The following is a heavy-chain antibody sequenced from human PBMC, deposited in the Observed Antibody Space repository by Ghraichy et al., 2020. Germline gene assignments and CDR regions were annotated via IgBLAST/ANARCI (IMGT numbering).Heavy chain of an antibody. Sequence: ASVKLSCKASGYTFTRYGISWVRQAPGQGLEWMGWINAYNGNTNYAHKLQGRVTMTTDTSTSTVYMELRSLRSDDTAVYYCARDRRYNGNSDAFDFWGQGTLVTVSS. V-gene: IGHV1-18*04. J-gene: IGHJ3*01. CDR3: ARDRRYNGNSDAFDF. CDR2: INAYNGNT. CDR1: GYTFTRYG. D-gene: IGHD1-7*01.